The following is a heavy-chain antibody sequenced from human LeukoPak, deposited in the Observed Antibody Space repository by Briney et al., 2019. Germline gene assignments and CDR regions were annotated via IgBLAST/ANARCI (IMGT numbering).Heavy chain of an antibody. CDR1: GFTFSSYA. CDR3: AKPEGISNGYLRPHDY. V-gene: IGHV3-23*01. Sequence: GGSLRLSCAASGFTFSSYAMSWVRQAPGKGLEWVSAISTGGGIPYYADSVKGRFTISRDNSKNTLYLQMNSLRVEDTAVYYCAKPEGISNGYLRPHDYWGQGTLVTVSS. CDR2: ISTGGGIP. J-gene: IGHJ4*02. D-gene: IGHD5-24*01.